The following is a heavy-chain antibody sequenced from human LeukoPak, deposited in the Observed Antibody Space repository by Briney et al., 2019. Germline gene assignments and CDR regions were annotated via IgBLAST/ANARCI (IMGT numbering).Heavy chain of an antibody. V-gene: IGHV4-59*12. CDR3: ARDGRQKAVTRIAFDI. CDR2: IYYSGST. Sequence: SETLSLTCTVSGASISSYYWSWIRQPPGKGLEWIGYIYYSGSTNYNPSLKSRVTISVDTSKNQFSLKLSSVTAADTAVYYCARDGRQKAVTRIAFDIWGQGTMVTVSS. D-gene: IGHD4-17*01. CDR1: GASISSYY. J-gene: IGHJ3*02.